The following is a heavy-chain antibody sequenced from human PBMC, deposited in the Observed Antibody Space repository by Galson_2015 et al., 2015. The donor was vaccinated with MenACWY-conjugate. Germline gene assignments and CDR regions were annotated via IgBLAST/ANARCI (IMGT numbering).Heavy chain of an antibody. CDR2: FIPVLGIA. D-gene: IGHD3-10*02. J-gene: IGHJ3*02. Sequence: SVKVSCKASGDTFTTYNLNWVRQAPGQGLQWMGRFIPVLGIANYAQTFQGRVTITADRSTSTVYMEVADLRFDDTAVYYCARGEMFGDYSLDRWGQGTKVTVSS. CDR1: GDTFTTYN. V-gene: IGHV1-69*02. CDR3: ARGEMFGDYSLDR.